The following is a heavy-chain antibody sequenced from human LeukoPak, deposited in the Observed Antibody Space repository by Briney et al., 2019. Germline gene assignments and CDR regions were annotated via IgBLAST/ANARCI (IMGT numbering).Heavy chain of an antibody. D-gene: IGHD6-19*01. CDR2: IYDSGTT. Sequence: GGSLRLSCAASGFTFSSYWMSWVRQAPGKGLEWVSVIYDSGTTYYADSVKGRFLIFRDTSKNTVDLQMNSLRVEDTAVYYCAGRRSSGWYAYWGQGTLVTVSS. CDR3: AGRRSSGWYAY. J-gene: IGHJ4*02. CDR1: GFTFSSYW. V-gene: IGHV3-53*01.